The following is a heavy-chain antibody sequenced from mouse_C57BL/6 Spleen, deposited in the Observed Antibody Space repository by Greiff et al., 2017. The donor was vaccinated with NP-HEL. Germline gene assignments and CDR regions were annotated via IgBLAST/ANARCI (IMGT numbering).Heavy chain of an antibody. D-gene: IGHD3-1*01. J-gene: IGHJ2*01. CDR2: IYPGDGDT. V-gene: IGHV1-82*01. CDR3: EKQLTGFDY. Sequence: QVQLQQSGPELVKPGASVKISCKASGYAFSSSWMNWVKQRPGKGLEWIGRIYPGDGDTNYNGKFKGKATLTADKSSSTVYMQLSSLTSEDCAVYFCEKQLTGFDYWGHGTTLTVAS. CDR1: GYAFSSSW.